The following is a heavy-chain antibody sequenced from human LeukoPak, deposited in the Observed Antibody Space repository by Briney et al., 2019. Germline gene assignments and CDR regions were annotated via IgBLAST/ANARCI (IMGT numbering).Heavy chain of an antibody. CDR3: ARDIEWQGFDP. D-gene: IGHD2-8*01. Sequence: GASVKVSCKASGYTFTRYGINWVRQATGQGLEWMGWMNPNSGNTGYAQKFQGRVTMTRNTSISTAYMELSSLRSEDTAVYYCARDIEWQGFDPWGQGTLVTVSS. V-gene: IGHV1-8*01. CDR2: MNPNSGNT. CDR1: GYTFTRYG. J-gene: IGHJ5*02.